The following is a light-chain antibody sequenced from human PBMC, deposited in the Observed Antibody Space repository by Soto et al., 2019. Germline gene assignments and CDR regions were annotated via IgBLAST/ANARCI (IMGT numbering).Light chain of an antibody. Sequence: DIQMTQSPSSLSASVEDRVIITCRASENINSYLNWYQQKPGKAPKLLIYAASSFQSGVPSRFSGSGSETVFTLTINNLQPEDSATYYCQQSYSRLVTLGQGTKVEIK. CDR2: AAS. CDR1: ENINSY. CDR3: QQSYSRLVT. V-gene: IGKV1-39*01. J-gene: IGKJ1*01.